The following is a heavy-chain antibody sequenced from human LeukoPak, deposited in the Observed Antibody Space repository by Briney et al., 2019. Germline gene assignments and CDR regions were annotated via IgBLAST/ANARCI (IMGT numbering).Heavy chain of an antibody. CDR2: ISSSSSYI. D-gene: IGHD4-11*01. Sequence: GGSLRLSCAASGFTFSSYSMNWVRQAPGKGLEWVSSISSSSSYIYYADSVKGRFTISRDNAKNTLYLQMNSLRAEDTALYYCAKDWSTVNAIDYWGQGTLVTVSS. V-gene: IGHV3-21*01. CDR1: GFTFSSYS. J-gene: IGHJ4*02. CDR3: AKDWSTVNAIDY.